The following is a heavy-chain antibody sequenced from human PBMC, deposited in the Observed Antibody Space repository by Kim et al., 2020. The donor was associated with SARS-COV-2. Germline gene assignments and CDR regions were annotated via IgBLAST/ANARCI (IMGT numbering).Heavy chain of an antibody. V-gene: IGHV3-23*01. D-gene: IGHD3-10*01. CDR3: AKDRNPGSYYMNYFGY. J-gene: IGHJ4*02. Sequence: SVKGRFTISRDNSKNTLYLQMNSLRAEDTAVYYCAKDRNPGSYYMNYFGYWGQGTLVTVSS.